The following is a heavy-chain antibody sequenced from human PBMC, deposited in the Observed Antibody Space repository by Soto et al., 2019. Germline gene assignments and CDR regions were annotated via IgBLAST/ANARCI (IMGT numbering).Heavy chain of an antibody. V-gene: IGHV4-4*07. CDR2: IYSSGIT. J-gene: IGHJ3*02. CDR3: ARFSSGYNGRTDTFDI. CDR1: GGSMSGYF. D-gene: IGHD3-22*01. Sequence: SETLSLTCSVSGGSMSGYFWSWIRQSAGKGLEWIGRIYSSGITNYSPSLKSRVTMSLDTSKNQFSLRLTSVTAADTAVYYCARFSSGYNGRTDTFDIWGQGTMVTVSS.